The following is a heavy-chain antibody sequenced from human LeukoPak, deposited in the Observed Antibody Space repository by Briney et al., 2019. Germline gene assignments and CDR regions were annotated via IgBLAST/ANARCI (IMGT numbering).Heavy chain of an antibody. D-gene: IGHD6-6*01. Sequence: ASVKVSCKASRGTFSSYAISWVRQAPGQGLEWMGGIIPIFGTANYAQKFQGRVTITADKSTSTAYMELSSLRSEDTAVYYCASVGDSSSYTYYYYMDVWGKGTTVTVSS. CDR3: ASVGDSSSYTYYYYMDV. CDR1: RGTFSSYA. CDR2: IIPIFGTA. V-gene: IGHV1-69*06. J-gene: IGHJ6*03.